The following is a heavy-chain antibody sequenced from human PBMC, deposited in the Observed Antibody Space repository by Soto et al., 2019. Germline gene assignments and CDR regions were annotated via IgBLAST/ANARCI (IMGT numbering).Heavy chain of an antibody. J-gene: IGHJ6*03. CDR2: ISAYNGNT. CDR3: ARDLRGYDILTGYYKSTGDYYYYYYMDV. D-gene: IGHD3-9*01. CDR1: GYTFTSYG. Sequence: GAAVKVSCKASGYTFTSYGISWVRQAPGQGLEWMGWISAYNGNTNYAQKLQGRVTMTTDTSTSTAYMELRSLRSDDTAVYYCARDLRGYDILTGYYKSTGDYYYYYYMDVWGKGTTVTVTS. V-gene: IGHV1-18*01.